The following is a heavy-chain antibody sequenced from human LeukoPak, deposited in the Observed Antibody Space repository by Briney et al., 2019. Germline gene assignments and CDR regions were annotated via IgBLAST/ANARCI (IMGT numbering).Heavy chain of an antibody. CDR3: ARVTWPTFDY. CDR2: INHSGST. D-gene: IGHD5-12*01. V-gene: IGHV4-34*01. CDR1: GFTFSSYW. J-gene: IGHJ4*02. Sequence: GSLRLSCAASGFTFSSYWMSWIRQPPGKGLEWIGEINHSGSTNYNPSLKSRVTISVDTSKNQFSLKLSSVTAADTAVYYCARVTWPTFDYWGQGTLVTVSS.